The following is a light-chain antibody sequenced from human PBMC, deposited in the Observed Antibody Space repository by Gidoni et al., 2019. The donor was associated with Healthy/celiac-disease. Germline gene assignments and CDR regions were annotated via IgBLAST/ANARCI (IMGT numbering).Light chain of an antibody. J-gene: IGKJ4*01. Sequence: IVLTQPPGTLSLSPGERATLSCRASQSVSISYLACYQQKPGQAPRLLIYGASSRSTGTPDRFSGSGSGKDSTPTISRLELEDLAVYYCQKYSSPLTFGGGTKVEIK. CDR2: GAS. CDR3: QKYSSPLT. CDR1: QSVSISY. V-gene: IGKV3-20*01.